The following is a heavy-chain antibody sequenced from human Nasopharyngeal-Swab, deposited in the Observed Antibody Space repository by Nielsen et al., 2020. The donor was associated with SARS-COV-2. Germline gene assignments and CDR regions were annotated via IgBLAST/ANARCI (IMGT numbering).Heavy chain of an antibody. CDR3: AGKRGSYYYYYGMDV. J-gene: IGHJ6*02. D-gene: IGHD1-26*01. Sequence: PTTLSLTCTVSGGSISSYYWSWIRQPSGKGLEWIWYIYYSGSTNYNPPLKNRVTLCVDTSNSHFSLKVSSVTAADTAVYYGAGKRGSYYYYYGMDVWGQGTTVTVSS. CDR2: IYYSGST. CDR1: GGSISSYY. V-gene: IGHV4-59*13.